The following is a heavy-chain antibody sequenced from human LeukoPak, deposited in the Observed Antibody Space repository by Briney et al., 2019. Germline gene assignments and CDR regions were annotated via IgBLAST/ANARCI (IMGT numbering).Heavy chain of an antibody. CDR1: GGSISSSSYY. J-gene: IGHJ4*02. V-gene: IGHV4-39*01. CDR2: IYYSGST. D-gene: IGHD3-9*01. CDR3: VRVRKRFDILTGYYNFDY. Sequence: PSETLSLTCTVSGGSISSSSYYWGWIRQPPGKGLEWIGSIYYSGSTYYNPSLKSRVTISVDTSKNQFSLKLSSVTAADTAVYYCVRVRKRFDILTGYYNFDYWGQGTLVTVSS.